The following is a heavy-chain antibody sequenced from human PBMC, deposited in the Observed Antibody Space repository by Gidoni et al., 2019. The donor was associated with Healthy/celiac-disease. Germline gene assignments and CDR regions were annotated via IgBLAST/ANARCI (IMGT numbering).Heavy chain of an antibody. V-gene: IGHV3-30-3*01. J-gene: IGHJ6*02. CDR2: ISYDGSNK. CDR3: ATVTTTYYYYGMDV. Sequence: QVPLVESGVGVVQPGRSLRLYCAASGFTFSSYAMHWVRQAPGKGLEWVAVISYDGSNKYYADSVKGRFTISRDNSKNTLYLQMNSLRAEDTAVYYCATVTTTYYYYGMDVWGQGTTVTVSS. D-gene: IGHD4-4*01. CDR1: GFTFSSYA.